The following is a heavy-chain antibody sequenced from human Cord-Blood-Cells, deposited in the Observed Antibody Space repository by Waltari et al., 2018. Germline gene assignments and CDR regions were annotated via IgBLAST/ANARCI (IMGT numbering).Heavy chain of an antibody. CDR1: GGSISSYY. CDR2: IYYSGST. J-gene: IGHJ3*02. Sequence: QVQLQESGPGLVKPSETLSLTCTVSGGSISSYYWCWIRQPPGKGLAWIGYIYYSGSTNYNPSLKGRGTISVDTSKNQFSLKLSSVTAADTAVYYCAREEHSSSWYAFDIWGQGTMVTVSS. V-gene: IGHV4-59*01. CDR3: AREEHSSSWYAFDI. D-gene: IGHD6-13*01.